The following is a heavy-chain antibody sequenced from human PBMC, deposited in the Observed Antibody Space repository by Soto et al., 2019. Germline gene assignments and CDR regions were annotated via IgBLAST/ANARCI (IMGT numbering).Heavy chain of an antibody. V-gene: IGHV1-69*08. CDR3: AREGVPAAMLRHPYWYFDL. CDR1: GGTFSSYT. J-gene: IGHJ2*01. D-gene: IGHD2-2*01. CDR2: IIPILGIA. Sequence: QVQLVQSGAEVKKPGSSVKVSCKASGGTFSSYTISWVRQAPGQGLEWMGRIIPILGIANYAQKFQGRVTITADKSTSTAYMELSSLRSEDTAVYYCAREGVPAAMLRHPYWYFDLWGRGTLVTVSS.